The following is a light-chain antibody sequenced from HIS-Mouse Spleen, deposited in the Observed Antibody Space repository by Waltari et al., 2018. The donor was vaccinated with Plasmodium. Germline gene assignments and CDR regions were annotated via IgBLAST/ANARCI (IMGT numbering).Light chain of an antibody. CDR3: AAWDDSLNGV. V-gene: IGLV1-44*01. CDR1: SSTIGSNT. Sequence: QSVLTQPPSASGTPGPRVTISCSGRSSTIGSNTHNWYQQLPGTAPKLLIYSNNQRPSGVPDRFSGSKSGTSASRAISGLQSEDEADYYCAAWDDSLNGVFGGGTKLTVL. J-gene: IGLJ3*02. CDR2: SNN.